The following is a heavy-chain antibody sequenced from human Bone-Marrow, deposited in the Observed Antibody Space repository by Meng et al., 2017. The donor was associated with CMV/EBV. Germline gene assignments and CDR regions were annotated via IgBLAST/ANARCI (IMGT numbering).Heavy chain of an antibody. D-gene: IGHD2-21*01. J-gene: IGHJ3*01. CDR2: INHSGST. V-gene: IGHV4-34*01. CDR1: GGSFSGYY. CDR3: AREIPPRGVVIPVDTFDL. Sequence: SETLSLTCAVYGGSFSGYYWSWIRQPPGKGLEWIGEINHSGSTNYNPSLKSRVTISVDTSKNQFSLKLSSVTAADTAMYYCAREIPPRGVVIPVDTFDLWGQGPTVPVSS.